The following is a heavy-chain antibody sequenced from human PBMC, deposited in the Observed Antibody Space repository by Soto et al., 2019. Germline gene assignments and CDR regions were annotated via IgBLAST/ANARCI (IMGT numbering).Heavy chain of an antibody. J-gene: IGHJ4*02. CDR2: ISYSGKT. CDR3: AKNLPRSGRFDY. Sequence: TETQARTCSQSGASISSTPYFWAWICQPPGTGLAWVGSISYSGKTQYNPSLRRRAMITVDRTRNQFSLQVSSVTAADPAVYYCAKNLPRSGRFDYWGQGTVVS. V-gene: IGHV4-39*01. D-gene: IGHD3-10*01. CDR1: GASISSTPYF.